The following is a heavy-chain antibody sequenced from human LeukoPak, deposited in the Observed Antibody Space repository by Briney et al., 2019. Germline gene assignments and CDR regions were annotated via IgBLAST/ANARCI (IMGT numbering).Heavy chain of an antibody. CDR3: AKDLRGPSYCSGGSCRPFDY. D-gene: IGHD2-15*01. CDR1: GYTFSSYA. Sequence: GGSLRLSCAASGYTFSSYAMSWVRQAPGKGLEWVSAISCSGGSTYYADSVKGRFTISRDNSKNTLYLQMNSLRAEDTAVYYCAKDLRGPSYCSGGSCRPFDYWGQGTLVTVSS. V-gene: IGHV3-23*01. J-gene: IGHJ4*02. CDR2: ISCSGGST.